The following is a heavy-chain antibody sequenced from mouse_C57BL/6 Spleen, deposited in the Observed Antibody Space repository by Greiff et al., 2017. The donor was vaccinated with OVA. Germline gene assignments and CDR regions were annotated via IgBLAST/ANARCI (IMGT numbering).Heavy chain of an antibody. Sequence: QVQLQQSGAELVRPGTSVKVSCKASGYAFTNYLIEWVKQRPGQGLEWIGVINPGSGGTNYNEKFKGKATLTADKSSSTAYMQLSSLTSEDSAVYCCARSTMVTTSDYWGQGTTLTVSS. CDR1: GYAFTNYL. J-gene: IGHJ2*01. CDR3: ARSTMVTTSDY. CDR2: INPGSGGT. D-gene: IGHD2-2*01. V-gene: IGHV1-54*01.